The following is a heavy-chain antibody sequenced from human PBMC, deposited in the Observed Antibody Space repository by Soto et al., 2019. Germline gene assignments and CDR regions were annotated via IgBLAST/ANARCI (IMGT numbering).Heavy chain of an antibody. Sequence: ASVKVSCKASGYTFTSYAMHWVRQAPGQRLEWMGWINAGNGNTKYSQKFQGRVTITRDTSASTAYMELSSLRSEDTAVYYCARGSHDILTPNHYYYGMDVWGQGTTVTVSS. CDR3: ARGSHDILTPNHYYYGMDV. CDR1: GYTFTSYA. D-gene: IGHD3-9*01. V-gene: IGHV1-3*01. J-gene: IGHJ6*02. CDR2: INAGNGNT.